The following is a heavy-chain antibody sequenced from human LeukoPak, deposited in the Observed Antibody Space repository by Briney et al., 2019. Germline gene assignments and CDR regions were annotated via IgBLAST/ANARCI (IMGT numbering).Heavy chain of an antibody. CDR3: ARGRELSY. CDR2: INHSGST. Sequence: PSETLSLTCAVYGGSFSGYYWSWIRQPPGKGLEWIGEINHSGSTNYNPSLKGRVTISVDTSKNQFSLKLSSVTAADTAVYYCARGRELSYWGQGTLVTVSS. J-gene: IGHJ4*02. V-gene: IGHV4-34*01. CDR1: GGSFSGYY. D-gene: IGHD1-26*01.